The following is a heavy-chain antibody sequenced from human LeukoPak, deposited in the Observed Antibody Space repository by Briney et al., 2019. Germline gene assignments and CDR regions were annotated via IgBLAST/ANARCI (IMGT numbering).Heavy chain of an antibody. D-gene: IGHD4/OR15-4a*01. CDR3: ARRAGAYSHPYDY. V-gene: IGHV3-21*01. J-gene: IGHJ4*02. CDR1: GFSFSSYS. CDR2: ISSSSSYI. Sequence: GGSLRLSCAASGFSFSSYSMNWVRQAPGKGLEWASSISSSSSYIYYVDSVKGRFTISRDNAKNSLYLQMNSLRAEDTAVYYCARRAGAYSHPYDYWGQGTLVTVSS.